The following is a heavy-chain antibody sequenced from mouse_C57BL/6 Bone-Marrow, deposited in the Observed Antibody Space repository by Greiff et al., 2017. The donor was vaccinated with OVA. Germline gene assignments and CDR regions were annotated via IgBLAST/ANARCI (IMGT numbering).Heavy chain of an antibody. Sequence: VQLQQSGAELVRPGASVKLSCTASGFNIKDDYMHWVKQRPEQGLEWIGWIDPENGDTEYASKFQGKATITADTASNTAYLQLSSLTSEDTAVYYCTGEYDGYAMDYWGQGTSVTVSS. CDR2: IDPENGDT. V-gene: IGHV14-4*01. CDR3: TGEYDGYAMDY. J-gene: IGHJ4*01. CDR1: GFNIKDDY. D-gene: IGHD2-14*01.